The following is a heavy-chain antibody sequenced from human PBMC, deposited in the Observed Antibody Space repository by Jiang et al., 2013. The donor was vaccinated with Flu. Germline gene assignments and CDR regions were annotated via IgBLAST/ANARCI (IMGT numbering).Heavy chain of an antibody. J-gene: IGHJ4*02. Sequence: GWISGYNGNTNYAQEFQDRVTIYADKSTSTAYMELSSLSSDDTAVYYCATKGGELKPLYYFDFWGQGTLVTVSS. V-gene: IGHV1-18*01. CDR2: ISGYNGNT. D-gene: IGHD3-10*01. CDR3: ATKGGELKPLYYFDF.